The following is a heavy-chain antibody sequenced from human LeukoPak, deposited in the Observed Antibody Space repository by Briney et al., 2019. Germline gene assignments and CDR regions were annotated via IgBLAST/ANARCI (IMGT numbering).Heavy chain of an antibody. CDR3: ARVGGDYSDY. CDR1: GGSISSGSYY. Sequence: SETLSLTCTVSGGSISSGSYYWSWIRQPAGKGLEWIGRIYTSGSTNYNPSLKSRATISVDTSKNQFSLKLSSVTAADTAVYYCARVGGDYSDYWGQGTLVTVSS. V-gene: IGHV4-61*02. J-gene: IGHJ4*02. CDR2: IYTSGST. D-gene: IGHD4-17*01.